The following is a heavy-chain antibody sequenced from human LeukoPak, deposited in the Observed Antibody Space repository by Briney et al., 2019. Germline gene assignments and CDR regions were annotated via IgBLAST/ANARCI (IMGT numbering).Heavy chain of an antibody. V-gene: IGHV4-59*08. CDR2: IYYSGST. CDR3: ARVSWPNDYYYYGMDV. D-gene: IGHD6-13*01. J-gene: IGHJ6*02. CDR1: GGSISSYY. Sequence: SETLSLTCTVSGGSISSYYWSWIRQPPGKGLEWIGYIYYSGSTNYNPSLKSRVTISVDTSKNHFSLKLSSVTAADTAVYYCARVSWPNDYYYYGMDVWGQGTTVTVSS.